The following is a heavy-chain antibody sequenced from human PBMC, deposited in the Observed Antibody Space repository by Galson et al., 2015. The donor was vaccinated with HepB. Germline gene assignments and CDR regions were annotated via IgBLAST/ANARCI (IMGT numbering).Heavy chain of an antibody. CDR3: ASQDGHI. CDR1: GDSVSSSSAS. J-gene: IGHJ4*02. D-gene: IGHD4-17*01. CDR2: TYYRSKWYN. Sequence: CAISGDSVSSSSASWNWIRQSPSRGLEWLGRTYYRSKWYNDYAVSVKSRITINPDTSKNQFSLQPKSVTPEDTAVYYCASQDGHIWGQGTLVTVSA. V-gene: IGHV6-1*01.